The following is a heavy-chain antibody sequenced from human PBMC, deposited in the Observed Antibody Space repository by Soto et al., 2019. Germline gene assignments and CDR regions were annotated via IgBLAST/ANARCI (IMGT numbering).Heavy chain of an antibody. D-gene: IGHD3-22*01. CDR3: VKDDGGYPSTAPH. CDR1: GITISNYP. V-gene: IGHV3-23*01. CDR2: ISGSGDRT. Sequence: EVQLLESGGGLVQPGGSLRLSCAASGITISNYPMSWVRQAPGKGLDGVSGISGSGDRTYYADSAKGRFTISKDISRHSLSLQLDSLGVEDTAVYFCVKDDGGYPSTAPHWGQGTLVTVSS. J-gene: IGHJ4*02.